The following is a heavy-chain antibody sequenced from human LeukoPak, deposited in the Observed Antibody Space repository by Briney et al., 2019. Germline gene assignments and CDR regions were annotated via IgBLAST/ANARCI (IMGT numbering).Heavy chain of an antibody. CDR1: GGTFSSYA. CDR2: IIPILGKA. D-gene: IGHD3-22*01. CDR3: ARAAPNYYDSSGYYYLNDY. V-gene: IGHV1-69*04. J-gene: IGHJ4*02. Sequence: GASVTVSCKASGGTFSSYAISWVRQAPGQGLEWMGRIIPILGKANYAQKFQGRVTITADKSTSTAYMELSSLRSEDTAVYYCARAAPNYYDSSGYYYLNDYWGQGTLVTVSS.